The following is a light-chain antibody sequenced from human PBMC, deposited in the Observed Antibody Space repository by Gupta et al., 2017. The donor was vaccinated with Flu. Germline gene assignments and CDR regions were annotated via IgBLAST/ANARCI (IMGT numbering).Light chain of an antibody. CDR3: QQSYSTPLT. J-gene: IGKJ4*01. CDR2: AAS. Sequence: PSALSATVGDRVTITCRASQSISSYLNWYQQKPGKAPKLLIYAASSWQSGVPYRFSGSGSGTDFTLTISSLQPEDFAIYYCQQSYSTPLTFGGGTKVEIK. V-gene: IGKV1-39*01. CDR1: QSISSY.